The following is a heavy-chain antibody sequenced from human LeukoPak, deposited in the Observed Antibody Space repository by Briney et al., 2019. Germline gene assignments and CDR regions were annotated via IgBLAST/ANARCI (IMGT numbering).Heavy chain of an antibody. Sequence: GESLKISCKGSGCSFTSYWIGWVRQMPGKGLEWMGIIYPGDSDTRYSPSFQGQVTISADKSISTAYLQWSSLKASDTAMYYCARHLITFGGVIVTPRGFDYWGQGTLVTVSS. V-gene: IGHV5-51*01. D-gene: IGHD3-16*02. CDR3: ARHLITFGGVIVTPRGFDY. CDR2: IYPGDSDT. J-gene: IGHJ4*02. CDR1: GCSFTSYW.